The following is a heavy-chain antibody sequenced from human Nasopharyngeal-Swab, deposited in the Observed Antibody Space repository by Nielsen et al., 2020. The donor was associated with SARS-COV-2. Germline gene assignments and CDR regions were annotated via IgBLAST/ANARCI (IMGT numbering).Heavy chain of an antibody. V-gene: IGHV3-30*03. CDR2: ISYDGSNK. CDR1: GFTFSSYG. J-gene: IGHJ6*03. CDR3: AHNRIGYYYYMDV. Sequence: GESLKISCAASGFTFSSYGVHWVRQAPGKGLEWVAVISYDGSNKYYADSVKGRFTISRDNSKNTLYLQMNSLRAEDTAVYYCAHNRIGYYYYMDVWGKGTTVTVPS. D-gene: IGHD1-1*01.